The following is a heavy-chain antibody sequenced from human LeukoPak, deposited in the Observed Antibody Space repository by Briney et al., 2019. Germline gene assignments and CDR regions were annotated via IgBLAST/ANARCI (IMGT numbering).Heavy chain of an antibody. V-gene: IGHV1-18*01. Sequence: ASVKVSCKASVYTFIIYGISWVWHAPGPGLGWMGWINPYTGDTKNAQILHDRVTTTADPFTDTAYMELRSLRADDTAVYYCARGDFDFDSWGQGTLVTVS. CDR1: VYTFIIYG. CDR3: ARGDFDFDS. D-gene: IGHD2-21*01. J-gene: IGHJ4*02. CDR2: INPYTGDT.